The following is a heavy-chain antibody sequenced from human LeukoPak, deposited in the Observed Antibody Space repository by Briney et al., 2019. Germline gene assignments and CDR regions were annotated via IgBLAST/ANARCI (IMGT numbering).Heavy chain of an antibody. V-gene: IGHV3-7*01. Sequence: QSGGSLRLSCAASGFTFFNYWMSWVRQAPGKGLEWVANINLEGSQKYYVDSLKGRFTISRDNANNLLYLQMNSLRAEDTAVYYCAKSWDSFDYWGQGTLVTVSS. J-gene: IGHJ4*02. CDR3: AKSWDSFDY. D-gene: IGHD1-26*01. CDR2: INLEGSQK. CDR1: GFTFFNYW.